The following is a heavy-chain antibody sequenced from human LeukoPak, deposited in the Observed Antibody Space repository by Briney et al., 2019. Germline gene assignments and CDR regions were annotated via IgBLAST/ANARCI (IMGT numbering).Heavy chain of an antibody. CDR1: GFTFSGSA. J-gene: IGHJ5*02. CDR3: AKTLDYYDSSGYSP. CDR2: IRSKANSYAT. Sequence: GGSLRLSCAASGFTFSGSAMHWVRQASGKGLEWVGRIRSKANSYATAYAASVKGRFTISRDNSKNTLYLQMNSLRAEDTAVYYCAKTLDYYDSSGYSPWGQGTLVTVSS. D-gene: IGHD3-22*01. V-gene: IGHV3-73*01.